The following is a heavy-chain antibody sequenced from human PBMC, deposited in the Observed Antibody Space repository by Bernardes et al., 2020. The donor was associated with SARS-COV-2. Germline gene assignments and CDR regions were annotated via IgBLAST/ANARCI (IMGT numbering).Heavy chain of an antibody. J-gene: IGHJ6*02. D-gene: IGHD6-13*01. CDR3: AREGSSSWPDYYYYYGMDV. V-gene: IGHV3-74*01. CDR2: INSDGSST. Sequence: GVSLRLSCAASGFTFSSSWMHWVRQAPGKGLVWVSRINSDGSSTSYADSVKGRFTISRDNAKNTLYLQMNSLRAEDTAVYYCAREGSSSWPDYYYYYGMDVWGQGTTVTGSS. CDR1: GFTFSSSW.